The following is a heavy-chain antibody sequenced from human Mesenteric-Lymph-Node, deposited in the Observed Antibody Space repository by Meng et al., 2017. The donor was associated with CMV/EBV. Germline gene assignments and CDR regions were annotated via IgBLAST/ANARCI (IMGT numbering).Heavy chain of an antibody. CDR2: ISGYNGNR. Sequence: ASVKVSCKTSGYTFSSYGISWLRQAPGQGLEWMGWISGYNGNRNYAQKGQGRVTLTTDASTNTAYMELRSLRSDDTAVYYCARGRIGTPMVPGDDYWGQGTLVTVSS. V-gene: IGHV1-18*01. CDR3: ARGRIGTPMVPGDDY. CDR1: GYTFSSYG. D-gene: IGHD5-18*01. J-gene: IGHJ4*02.